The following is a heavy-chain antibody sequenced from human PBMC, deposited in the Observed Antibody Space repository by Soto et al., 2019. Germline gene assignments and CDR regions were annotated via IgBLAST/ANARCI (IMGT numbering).Heavy chain of an antibody. CDR1: GVSISSGGYY. J-gene: IGHJ4*02. CDR3: ARAPGDYYDSSGSLYFDY. CDR2: IYYSGNT. D-gene: IGHD3-22*01. V-gene: IGHV4-31*03. Sequence: QVQLQESGPGLVKPSQTLSLTCTVSGVSISSGGYYWSWIRQHPGKGLEWIGYIYYSGNTYYNPSLKSRVAISVDTSKNQFSLKLSSVTAADTAVYCCARAPGDYYDSSGSLYFDYWGQGTLVTVSS.